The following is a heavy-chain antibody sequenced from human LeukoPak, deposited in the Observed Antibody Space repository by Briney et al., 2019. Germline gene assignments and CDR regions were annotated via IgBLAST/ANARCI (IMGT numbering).Heavy chain of an antibody. V-gene: IGHV6-1*01. Sequence: SETLSLTCSVSGGSISPYYWNWIRQSPSGGLEWLGRTYYRSKWYNDYAVSVKSRITVNPDTSKNQFSLQLNSVTPEDTAVYYCARGGQKGFDYWGQGTLVTVS. CDR1: GGSISPYY. J-gene: IGHJ4*02. CDR3: ARGGQKGFDY. CDR2: TYYRSKWYN.